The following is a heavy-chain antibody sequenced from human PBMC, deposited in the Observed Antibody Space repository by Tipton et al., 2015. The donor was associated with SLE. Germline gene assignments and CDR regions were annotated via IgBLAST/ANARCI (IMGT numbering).Heavy chain of an antibody. CDR3: ARVDDAYGFDT. CDR1: GYSIASGYY. CDR2: IYHSGKS. J-gene: IGHJ5*02. V-gene: IGHV4-38-2*02. Sequence: TLSLTCSVSGYSIASGYYWGWVRQPLGKGLEWIGNIYHSGKSFYNPSLKSRLTMSVDTSKNQVSVNLTSVTAADTAVYFCARVDDAYGFDTWGQGTLVTVSS. D-gene: IGHD2-2*01.